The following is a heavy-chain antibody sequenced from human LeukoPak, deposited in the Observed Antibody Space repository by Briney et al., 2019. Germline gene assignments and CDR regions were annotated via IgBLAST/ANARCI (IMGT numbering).Heavy chain of an antibody. CDR3: AKISSRLLHRY. D-gene: IGHD3-22*01. J-gene: IGHJ4*02. Sequence: GGSLRLSCAASGFTFSSYAMSWVRQAPGKGLEWVSAISGSSGSTYYADSVRGRFTISRDNSKNTLYLQMNSLRAEDTAVYYCAKISSRLLHRYWGQGTLVNVSS. CDR1: GFTFSSYA. V-gene: IGHV3-23*01. CDR2: ISGSSGST.